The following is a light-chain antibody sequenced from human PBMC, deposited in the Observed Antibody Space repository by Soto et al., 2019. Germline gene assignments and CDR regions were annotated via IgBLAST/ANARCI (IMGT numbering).Light chain of an antibody. J-gene: IGKJ5*01. CDR3: QQRSNSPPWIT. Sequence: VLTKKKATLSLSPGERATLSCRASQSVSSYLAWYQQKPRQAARLLIYDESHRANGIPAKFSGSGSGTDVTLTISSLEPEDSAVYYCQQRSNSPPWITFGHGTLLAVK. CDR2: DES. CDR1: QSVSSY. V-gene: IGKV3-11*01.